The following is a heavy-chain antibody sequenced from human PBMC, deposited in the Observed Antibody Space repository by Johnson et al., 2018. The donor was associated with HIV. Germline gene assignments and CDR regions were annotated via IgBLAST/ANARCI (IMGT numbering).Heavy chain of an antibody. V-gene: IGHV3-30*18. J-gene: IGHJ3*02. CDR1: GFTFSNYI. Sequence: QMLLVESGGGVVQPGTSLRLSCAISGFTFSNYIMHWVRQAPGKGPEWVAGISYDGSNKYYADSVKGRFTISRDNSKNTLYLQMNSLRAEDTAVYYCAKDLRTVKAFDIWGQGTMVTVSS. CDR2: ISYDGSNK. CDR3: AKDLRTVKAFDI. D-gene: IGHD4-17*01.